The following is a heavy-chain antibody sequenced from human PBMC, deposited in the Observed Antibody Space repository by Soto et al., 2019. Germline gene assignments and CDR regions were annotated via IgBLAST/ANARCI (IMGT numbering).Heavy chain of an antibody. J-gene: IGHJ5*02. CDR3: ARGSLYCSGGSCFFGWFDP. CDR2: IYYSGST. D-gene: IGHD2-15*01. Sequence: PSETLSLTCTVSGGSISSYYWSWIRQPPGKGLEWIGYIYYSGSTNYNPSLKSRVTISVDTSKNQFSLKLSSVTAADTAVYYCARGSLYCSGGSCFFGWFDPWGQGTLVTVSS. CDR1: GGSISSYY. V-gene: IGHV4-59*01.